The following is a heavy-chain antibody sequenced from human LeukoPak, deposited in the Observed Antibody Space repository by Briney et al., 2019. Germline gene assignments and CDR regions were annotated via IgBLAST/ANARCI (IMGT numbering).Heavy chain of an antibody. CDR2: ISYSGST. J-gene: IGHJ6*02. Sequence: SETLSLTCTVSGGSISPYYWSWIRQPPGKGLEYIGYISYSGSTNYNPSLKSRVTISVDTSKNQFSLKLSSVTAADTAVYYCARGFYDFWSGYPYYYGMDVWGQGTTVTVSS. CDR1: GGSISPYY. D-gene: IGHD3-3*01. V-gene: IGHV4-59*01. CDR3: ARGFYDFWSGYPYYYGMDV.